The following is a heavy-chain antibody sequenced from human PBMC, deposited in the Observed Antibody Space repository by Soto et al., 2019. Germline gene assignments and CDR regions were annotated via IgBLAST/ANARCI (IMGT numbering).Heavy chain of an antibody. CDR3: ARDKAYYYDSSGYYSPWDFDY. Sequence: ASVKVSCKASGYTFTSYGISWVRQAPGQGLEWIGWISAYNGNTNYAQKLQGRVTMTTDTSTSTAYMELRSLRSDDAAVYYCARDKAYYYDSSGYYSPWDFDYWGQGTLVTVSS. CDR2: ISAYNGNT. CDR1: GYTFTSYG. J-gene: IGHJ4*02. V-gene: IGHV1-18*04. D-gene: IGHD3-22*01.